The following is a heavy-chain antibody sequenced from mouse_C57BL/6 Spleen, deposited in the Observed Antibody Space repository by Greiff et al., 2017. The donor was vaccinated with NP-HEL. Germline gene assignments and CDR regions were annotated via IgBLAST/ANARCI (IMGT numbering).Heavy chain of an antibody. CDR1: GFTFSDYG. CDR2: ISSGSSTI. D-gene: IGHD1-1*01. J-gene: IGHJ3*01. Sequence: EVKLMESGGGLVKPGGSLKLSCAASGFTFSDYGMHWVRQAPEKGLEWVAYISSGSSTIYYADTVKGRFTISRDNAKNTLFLQMTSLRSEDTAMYYCARPPYYYGSSPFAYWGQGTLVTVSA. CDR3: ARPPYYYGSSPFAY. V-gene: IGHV5-17*01.